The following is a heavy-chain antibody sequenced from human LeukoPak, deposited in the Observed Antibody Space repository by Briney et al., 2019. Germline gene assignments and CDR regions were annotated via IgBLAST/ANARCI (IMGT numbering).Heavy chain of an antibody. Sequence: PSETLSLTCAVSGGSISSSSYYWGWIRQPPGKGLEWIGSIYYSGSTYYNPSLKSRVTISVDTSKNQFSLKLSSVTAADTAVYYCARGIAARRGFDWFDPWGQGTLVTVSS. CDR3: ARGIAARRGFDWFDP. J-gene: IGHJ5*02. CDR2: IYYSGST. CDR1: GGSISSSSYY. V-gene: IGHV4-39*07. D-gene: IGHD6-6*01.